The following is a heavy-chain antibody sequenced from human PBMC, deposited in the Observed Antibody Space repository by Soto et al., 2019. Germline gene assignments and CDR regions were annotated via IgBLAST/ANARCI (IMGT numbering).Heavy chain of an antibody. CDR2: ISYDGSNK. CDR1: GFTFSSYG. J-gene: IGHJ4*02. Sequence: GGSLRLSCAASGFTFSSYGMHWVRQAPGKGLEWVAVISYDGSNKYYADSVKGRFTISRDNSKNTLYLQMNSLRAEDTAVYYCAKPSGISDGPLVDYWGQGTLVTVSS. CDR3: AKPSGISDGPLVDY. V-gene: IGHV3-30*18. D-gene: IGHD2-21*01.